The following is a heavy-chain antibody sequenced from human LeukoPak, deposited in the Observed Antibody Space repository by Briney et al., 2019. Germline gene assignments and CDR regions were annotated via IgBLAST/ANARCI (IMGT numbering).Heavy chain of an antibody. J-gene: IGHJ4*02. CDR2: IYYSGST. V-gene: IGHV4-39*01. D-gene: IGHD6-13*01. Sequence: SETLSLTCTVSGGSISSSSYYWGWIRQPPGKWLEWVGSIYYSGSTYYNPSLKSRVTISVDTSKNQFSLKLSSVTAADTAVYYCARQPQQQLSLFDYWGQGTLVTVSS. CDR3: ARQPQQQLSLFDY. CDR1: GGSISSSSYY.